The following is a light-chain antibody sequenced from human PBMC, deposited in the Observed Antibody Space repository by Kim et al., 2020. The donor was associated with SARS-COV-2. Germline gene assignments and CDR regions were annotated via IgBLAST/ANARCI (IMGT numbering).Light chain of an antibody. J-gene: IGKJ2*01. CDR2: GAS. Sequence: STSAGDRVTISCPARQDIHKSVAWYQQKPGNAPRLLVFGASNLEIGVPSRFSGSGSGTDYTVTITSLKPADFVTYYCKQYYTTPHTSGQGTKLEIK. CDR1: QDIHKS. CDR3: KQYYTTPHT. V-gene: IGKV1-NL1*01.